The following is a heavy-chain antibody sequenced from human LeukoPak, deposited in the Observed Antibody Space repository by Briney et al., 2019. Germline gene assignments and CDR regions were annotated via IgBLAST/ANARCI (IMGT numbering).Heavy chain of an antibody. CDR1: VFTVGSNY. CDR3: ARDRDGELLRSWFDP. CDR2: IYSGGST. J-gene: IGHJ5*02. D-gene: IGHD3-10*01. V-gene: IGHV3-53*05. Sequence: AGGSLRLSCAASVFTVGSNYMSWVRQAPGKGLEWVSVIYSGGSTYYADSVKGRFTISRDNSKNTLYLQMNSLRSKDTAVYYCARDRDGELLRSWFDPWGQGTLVTVSS.